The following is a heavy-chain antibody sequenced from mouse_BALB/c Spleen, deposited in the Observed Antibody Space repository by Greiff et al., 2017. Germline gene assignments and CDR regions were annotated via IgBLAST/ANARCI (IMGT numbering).Heavy chain of an antibody. Sequence: VQLVESGAELARPGASVKLSCKASGYTFTSYWMQWVKQRPGQGLEWIGAIYPGDGDTRYTQKFKGKATLTADKSSSTAYMQLSSLASEDSAVYYCARNYGNPYYFDYWGQGTTLTVSS. CDR2: IYPGDGDT. V-gene: IGHV1-87*01. CDR3: ARNYGNPYYFDY. D-gene: IGHD2-1*01. CDR1: GYTFTSYW. J-gene: IGHJ2*01.